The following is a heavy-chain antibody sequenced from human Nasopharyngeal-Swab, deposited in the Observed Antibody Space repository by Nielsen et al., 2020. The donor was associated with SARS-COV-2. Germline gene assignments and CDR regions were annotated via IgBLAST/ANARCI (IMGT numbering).Heavy chain of an antibody. V-gene: IGHV3-30*04. J-gene: IGHJ6*03. CDR1: GFTFSSYA. CDR2: ISYDGSNK. D-gene: IGHD3-22*01. Sequence: GESLKISCAASGFTFSSYAMHWVRQAPGKGLEWVAVISYDGSNKYYADSAKGRFTISRDNSKNTLYLQMNSLRAENTAVYYCAKLIGGYYYDSSGYLDPMDVWGKGTTVTVSS. CDR3: AKLIGGYYYDSSGYLDPMDV.